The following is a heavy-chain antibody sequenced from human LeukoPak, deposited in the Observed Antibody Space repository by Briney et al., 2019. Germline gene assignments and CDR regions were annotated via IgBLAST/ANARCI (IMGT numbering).Heavy chain of an antibody. D-gene: IGHD2-2*01. J-gene: IGHJ6*03. Sequence: ASVKVSCKASGYTFTGYYMHWVRQAPGQGLEWMGWINPNSGGTNYAQKFQGRVTMTRDTSISTAYMELSRLRSDDTAVYYCASFFTTVVVPAASDYYYYYMDVWGKGTTVTVSS. CDR3: ASFFTTVVVPAASDYYYYYMDV. CDR1: GYTFTGYY. V-gene: IGHV1-2*02. CDR2: INPNSGGT.